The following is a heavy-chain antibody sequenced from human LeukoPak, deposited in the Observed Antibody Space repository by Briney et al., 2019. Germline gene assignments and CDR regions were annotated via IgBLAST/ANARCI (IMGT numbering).Heavy chain of an antibody. CDR3: ARQGDSIVGATSGWFDP. D-gene: IGHD1-26*01. J-gene: IGHJ5*02. CDR1: GGSISSSSYY. CDR2: TSYSGSN. Sequence: KPSETLCLTCTASGGSISSSSYYWGWIRQPPGKGLEWTVGTSYSGSNYYNPTRKSPITISVATSKNQLSLNLSSVTAADAAVYYCARQGDSIVGATSGWFDPWGQGTLVTVSS. V-gene: IGHV4-39*01.